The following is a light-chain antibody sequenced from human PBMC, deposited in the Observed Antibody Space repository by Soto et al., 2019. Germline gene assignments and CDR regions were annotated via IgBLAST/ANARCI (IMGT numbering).Light chain of an antibody. CDR1: QSVGSSY. CDR2: GAS. V-gene: IGKV3-20*01. J-gene: IGKJ1*01. Sequence: ESVLTQSPGTLSLSPGERATLSCRASQSVGSSYLAWYQQKPGQAPRLLIYGASSRATGIPDRFSGSGSGTDFTLTISRLEPEDFAVYYWQQYGSPEWTFGQGTKVEIK. CDR3: QQYGSPEWT.